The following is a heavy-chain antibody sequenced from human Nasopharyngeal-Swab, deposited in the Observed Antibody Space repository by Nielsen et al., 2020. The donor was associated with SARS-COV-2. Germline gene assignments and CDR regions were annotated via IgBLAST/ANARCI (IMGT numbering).Heavy chain of an antibody. D-gene: IGHD1-1*01. J-gene: IGHJ4*02. V-gene: IGHV3-48*04. Sequence: GESLKISYAASGFTFSSYSMNWVRQAPGKGLEWVSYISSSSSTIYYADSVKGRFTISRDNAKNSLYLQMNSLRAEDTAVYYCARAGTDYWGQGTLVTVSS. CDR2: ISSSSSTI. CDR1: GFTFSSYS. CDR3: ARAGTDY.